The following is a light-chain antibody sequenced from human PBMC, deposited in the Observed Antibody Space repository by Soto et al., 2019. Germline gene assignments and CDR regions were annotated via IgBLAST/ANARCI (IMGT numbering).Light chain of an antibody. J-gene: IGKJ1*01. CDR2: GAS. CDR1: QSVSSN. Sequence: EIVLTQSPGILSLSPGERATLSCRASQSVSSNLAWYQQKPGQAPRLLIYGASTRATGIPARFSGSGSGTEFTLTISSLQSEDFAVYYCQQYNDWPRTVGQGTKVDIK. V-gene: IGKV3-15*01. CDR3: QQYNDWPRT.